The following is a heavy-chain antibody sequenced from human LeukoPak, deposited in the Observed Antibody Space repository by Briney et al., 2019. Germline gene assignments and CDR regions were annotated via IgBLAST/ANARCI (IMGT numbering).Heavy chain of an antibody. D-gene: IGHD3-22*01. CDR2: MNPNSGIT. V-gene: IGHV1-8*03. Sequence: GESLKISCKGSGYSFTSYWIGWVRQATGQGLEWMGWMNPNSGITAYAQKFQGRVTITRNTSIGTAYMELSSLRSEDTAVFYCAREDFYDSGSNDYWGQGTLVTVSS. CDR3: AREDFYDSGSNDY. J-gene: IGHJ4*02. CDR1: GYSFTSYW.